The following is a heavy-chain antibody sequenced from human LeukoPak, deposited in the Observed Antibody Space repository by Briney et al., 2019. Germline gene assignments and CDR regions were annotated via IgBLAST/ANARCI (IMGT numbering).Heavy chain of an antibody. Sequence: PGGSLRLSCAASGFTFDDYGMSWVRQAPGKGLEWVSGINWNGGSTGYAGYVKGRFTISGDNAKNSLYLQMNSLRAEDTALYYCARGIIEEYCSSTSCGFDYWGQGTLVTVSS. CDR3: ARGIIEEYCSSTSCGFDY. D-gene: IGHD2-2*01. V-gene: IGHV3-20*04. J-gene: IGHJ4*02. CDR2: INWNGGST. CDR1: GFTFDDYG.